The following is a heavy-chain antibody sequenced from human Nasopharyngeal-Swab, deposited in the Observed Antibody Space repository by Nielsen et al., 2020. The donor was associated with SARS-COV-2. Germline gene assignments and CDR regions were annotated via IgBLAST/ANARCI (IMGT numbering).Heavy chain of an antibody. Sequence: GERLVGMGEINHSGSTNYNPSLKSRVTISVDTSKNQFSLKLSSVTAADTAVYYCARGGITMVRGVIARAQPHYYYYMDVWGKGTTVTVSS. CDR2: INHSGST. D-gene: IGHD3-10*01. V-gene: IGHV4-34*01. J-gene: IGHJ6*03. CDR3: ARGGITMVRGVIARAQPHYYYYMDV.